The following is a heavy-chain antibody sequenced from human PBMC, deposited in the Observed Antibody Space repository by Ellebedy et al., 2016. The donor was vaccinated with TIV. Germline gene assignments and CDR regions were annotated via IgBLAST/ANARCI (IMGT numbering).Heavy chain of an antibody. CDR3: GRELGMGRGAMDV. J-gene: IGHJ6*02. Sequence: AASVKVSCKASGYTFTSYGISWVRQAPGQGLEWMGWISAYNGKTNYAQKFQGRASMTTDASTNTVHLELMSLNFDDTAFYYCGRELGMGRGAMDVWGQGTTVTVSS. CDR1: GYTFTSYG. D-gene: IGHD7-27*01. CDR2: ISAYNGKT. V-gene: IGHV1-18*04.